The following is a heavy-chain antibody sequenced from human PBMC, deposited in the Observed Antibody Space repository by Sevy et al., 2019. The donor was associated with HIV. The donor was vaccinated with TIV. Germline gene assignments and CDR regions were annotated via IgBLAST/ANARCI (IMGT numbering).Heavy chain of an antibody. J-gene: IGHJ3*02. CDR3: ASLRYYYGSGTDYSDSFDI. CDR1: GFTFSSYA. CDR2: ISYDGSNE. Sequence: GGSLRLSCAASGFTFSSYAMHWVRQAPGKGLEWVTVISYDGSNEYYADSVKGRFTISRDNSNNTLYLLMNSLRVEDTDVYYCASLRYYYGSGTDYSDSFDIWGQGTMVTVSS. D-gene: IGHD3-10*01. V-gene: IGHV3-30-3*01.